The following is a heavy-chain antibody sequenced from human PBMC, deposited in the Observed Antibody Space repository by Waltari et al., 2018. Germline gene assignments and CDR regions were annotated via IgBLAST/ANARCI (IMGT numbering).Heavy chain of an antibody. V-gene: IGHV4-4*02. Sequence: QVQLQESGPGLVKPSGTLSLTCAVSGGSLRSTTWWSWVRQPPGRGLEWIGEIDHNGSTGYNPSRGGRVTVSVYKSKNQFSLKVTSVTAADTAVDYCARDAIRAALDHWGPGILVTVSS. CDR2: IDHNGST. CDR3: ARDAIRAALDH. J-gene: IGHJ4*02. CDR1: GGSLRSTTW. D-gene: IGHD6-25*01.